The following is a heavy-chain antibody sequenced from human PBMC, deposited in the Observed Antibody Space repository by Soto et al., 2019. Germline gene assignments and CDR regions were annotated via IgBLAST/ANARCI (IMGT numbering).Heavy chain of an antibody. CDR1: GGSMSKFY. Sequence: PTETLSITCSVSGGSMSKFYWSWIRKTAGKGLEWMGRVYATGTSDYNPSLRSRIAMSVDISKKTFSLRLRSVTAADTGVYYCVRDGSKTLRDCFDPWGQGILVTVS. V-gene: IGHV4-4*07. CDR3: VRDGSKTLRDCFDP. CDR2: VYATGTS. J-gene: IGHJ5*02. D-gene: IGHD4-17*01.